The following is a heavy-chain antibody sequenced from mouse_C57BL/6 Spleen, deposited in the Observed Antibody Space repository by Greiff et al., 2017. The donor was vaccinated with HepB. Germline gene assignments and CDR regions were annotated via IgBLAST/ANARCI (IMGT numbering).Heavy chain of an antibody. CDR3: TTSGGGFAY. J-gene: IGHJ3*01. V-gene: IGHV14-4*01. CDR2: IDPENGDT. D-gene: IGHD3-1*01. CDR1: GFNIKDDY. Sequence: DVKLQESGAELVRPGASVKLSCTASGFNIKDDYMHWVKQRPEQGLEWIGWIDPENGDTEYASKFQGNATITADTSSNTAYLQLSSLTSEDTAVYYCTTSGGGFAYWGQGTLVTVSA.